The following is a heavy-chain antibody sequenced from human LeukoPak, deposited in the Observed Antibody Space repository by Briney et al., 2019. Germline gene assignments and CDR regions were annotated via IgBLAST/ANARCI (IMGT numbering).Heavy chain of an antibody. J-gene: IGHJ4*02. V-gene: IGHV4-4*07. Sequence: SETLSLTCTVSGGSFSSHYWTWIRQSAGKGLEWLGRIYTSGTTHFNPSFESRLSMSVDTSKAQLPLKLTSVTAADTAVYYCARGSPSGASFFSFWGQGTLVTVSS. CDR1: GGSFSSHY. D-gene: IGHD1-26*01. CDR2: IYTSGTT. CDR3: ARGSPSGASFFSF.